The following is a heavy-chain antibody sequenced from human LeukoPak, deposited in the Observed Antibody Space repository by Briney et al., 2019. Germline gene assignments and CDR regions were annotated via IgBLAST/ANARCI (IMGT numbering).Heavy chain of an antibody. CDR3: ASGGNSGCECFQH. J-gene: IGHJ1*01. V-gene: IGHV1-46*03. D-gene: IGHD4-23*01. CDR1: GYTFTNYY. Sequence: ASVKVSCKASGYTFTNYYMHWVRQAPGQGLEWMGIINPSGGSTSYAQKFQGRVTMTRDTSTSTVYMELSSLRAEDTAVYYCASGGNSGCECFQHWGQGTLVTVSS. CDR2: INPSGGST.